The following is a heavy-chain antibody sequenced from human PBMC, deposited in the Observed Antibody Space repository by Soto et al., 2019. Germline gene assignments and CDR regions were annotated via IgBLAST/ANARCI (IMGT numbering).Heavy chain of an antibody. Sequence: PGGSLRLSCAASGFTFSDYYMSWIRQAPGKGLEWVSHISSSGSTIYYADSVKGRFTISRDNAKNSLYLQMNSLRAEDTAVYYCAGDLDTAMVTMPDGMDVWGQGTTVTVSS. V-gene: IGHV3-11*01. J-gene: IGHJ6*02. CDR1: GFTFSDYY. D-gene: IGHD5-18*01. CDR3: AGDLDTAMVTMPDGMDV. CDR2: ISSSGSTI.